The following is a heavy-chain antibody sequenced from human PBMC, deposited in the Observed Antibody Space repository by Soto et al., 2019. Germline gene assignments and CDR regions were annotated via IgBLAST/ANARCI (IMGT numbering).Heavy chain of an antibody. CDR3: VSQRTTVPTQAYFDY. V-gene: IGHV4-39*01. Sequence: SETLSLTCTVYGGSVTNSSYYWGWIRQSPGKGLEWIGSVYYRGRSYSKSSVKSRVTISVDTSKNRFSLSLNSVTASDTAVYFCVSQRTTVPTQAYFDYWGPGALVTVSS. CDR1: GGSVTNSSYY. CDR2: VYYRGRS. D-gene: IGHD4-17*01. J-gene: IGHJ4*02.